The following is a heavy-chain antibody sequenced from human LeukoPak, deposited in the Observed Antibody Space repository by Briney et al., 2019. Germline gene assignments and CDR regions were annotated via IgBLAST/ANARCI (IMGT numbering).Heavy chain of an antibody. D-gene: IGHD2-2*01. CDR3: AKRYCSSTTCYDDRGAFDY. Sequence: SETLSLTCTVSGGSMSTYYWSWIRQPPGKGLEWIGYIYHSGSTNYNPSLKSRVTISVDTSKNQFSLKLSSVTAADTAVYYCAKRYCSSTTCYDDRGAFDYWGQGTLVTVSS. J-gene: IGHJ4*02. CDR1: GGSMSTYY. CDR2: IYHSGST. V-gene: IGHV4-59*08.